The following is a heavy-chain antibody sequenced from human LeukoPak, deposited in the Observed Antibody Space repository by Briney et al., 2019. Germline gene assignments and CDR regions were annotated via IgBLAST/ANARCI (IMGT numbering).Heavy chain of an antibody. V-gene: IGHV3-9*01. D-gene: IGHD6-19*01. CDR1: GFTFDDYA. J-gene: IGHJ6*03. Sequence: GGSLRLSCAASGFTFDDYAMHWVRQAPGKGLEWVSGISWNSGSIGYADSVKGRFTISRDNAKNSLYLQMNSLRAEDTALYYCAKGGQWGYYYMDVWGKGTTVTISS. CDR3: AKGGQWGYYYMDV. CDR2: ISWNSGSI.